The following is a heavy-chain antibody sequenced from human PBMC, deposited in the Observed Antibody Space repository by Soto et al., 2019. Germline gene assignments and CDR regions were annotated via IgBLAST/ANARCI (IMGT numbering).Heavy chain of an antibody. J-gene: IGHJ6*02. CDR3: ARVESPFNYYGSGSYYKTYCYYGMDV. D-gene: IGHD3-10*01. V-gene: IGHV1-18*04. CDR1: GYTFTSYG. CDR2: ISAYNGNT. Sequence: ASVKVSCKASGYTFTSYGISWVRQAPGQGLEWMGWISAYNGNTNYAQKLQGRVTMTTDTSTSTAYMELRSLRSDDTAVYYCARVESPFNYYGSGSYYKTYCYYGMDVWG.